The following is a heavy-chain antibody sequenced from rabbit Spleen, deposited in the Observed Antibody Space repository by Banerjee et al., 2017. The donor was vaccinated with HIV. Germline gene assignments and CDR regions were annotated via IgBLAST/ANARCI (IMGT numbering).Heavy chain of an antibody. Sequence: QSLEESGGDLVKPGASLTLTCTASGCSLTSSDYMCWVRQAPGMGLEWIACINASTGKPVYATWAKGRFPISRTASTTVTLRMTSLTAADRATYFCARDLVGVIGWNFYLWGQGTLVHRL. CDR3: ARDLVGVIGWNFYL. V-gene: IGHV1S40*01. CDR2: INASTGKP. J-gene: IGHJ4*01. D-gene: IGHD1-1*01. CDR1: GCSLTSSDY.